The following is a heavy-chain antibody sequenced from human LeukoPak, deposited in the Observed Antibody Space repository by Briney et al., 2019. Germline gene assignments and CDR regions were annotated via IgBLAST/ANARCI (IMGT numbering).Heavy chain of an antibody. D-gene: IGHD3-10*01. J-gene: IGHJ6*03. V-gene: IGHV1-46*01. CDR1: GYTFTSYY. CDR3: ARDTYHYGSGSEYYMDV. Sequence: GASVKVSCKASGYTFTSYYMHWVRQAPGQGLEWMGIINPSGGSTSYAQKFQGRVTITTDESTSTAYMELSSLRSEDTAVYYCARDTYHYGSGSEYYMDVWGKGTTVTVSS. CDR2: INPSGGST.